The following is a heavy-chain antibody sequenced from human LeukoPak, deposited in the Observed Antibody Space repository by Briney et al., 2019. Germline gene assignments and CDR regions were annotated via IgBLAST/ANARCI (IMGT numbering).Heavy chain of an antibody. D-gene: IGHD3-10*01. CDR1: GFTVSSNE. Sequence: GGSLRLSCAASGFTVSSNEMSWVRQAPGKGLEWVSYISSSGSTIYYADSVKGRFTISRDNAKNSLYLQMNSLRAEDTAVYYCARHSAVRGVPFDYWGQGTLVTVSS. CDR3: ARHSAVRGVPFDY. CDR2: ISSSGSTI. V-gene: IGHV3-48*03. J-gene: IGHJ4*02.